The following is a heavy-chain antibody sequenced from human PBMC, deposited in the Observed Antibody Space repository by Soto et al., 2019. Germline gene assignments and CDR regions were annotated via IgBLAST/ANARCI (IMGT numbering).Heavy chain of an antibody. CDR3: ARDLYYDFWSGYIPLVGAYYYYGMDV. J-gene: IGHJ6*02. CDR2: IKQDGSEK. Sequence: GGSLRLSCAASGFTFGSYWMSWVRQAPGKGLEWVANIKQDGSEKYYVDSVKDRFTISRDNAKNSLYLQMNSLRAEDTAVYYCARDLYYDFWSGYIPLVGAYYYYGMDVWGQGTTVTVS. V-gene: IGHV3-7*03. D-gene: IGHD3-3*01. CDR1: GFTFGSYW.